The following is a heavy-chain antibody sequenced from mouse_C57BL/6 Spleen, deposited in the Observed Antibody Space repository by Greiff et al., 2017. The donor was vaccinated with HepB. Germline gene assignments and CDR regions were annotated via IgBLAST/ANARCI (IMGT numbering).Heavy chain of an antibody. V-gene: IGHV5-4*03. Sequence: DVMLVESGGGLVKPGGSLKLSCAASGFTFSSYAMSWVRQTPEKRLEWVATISDGGSYTYYPDNVKGRFTISRDNAKNNLYLQMSHLKSEDTAMYYCARGPLDYWGQGTTLTVSS. CDR2: ISDGGSYT. CDR3: ARGPLDY. J-gene: IGHJ2*01. CDR1: GFTFSSYA.